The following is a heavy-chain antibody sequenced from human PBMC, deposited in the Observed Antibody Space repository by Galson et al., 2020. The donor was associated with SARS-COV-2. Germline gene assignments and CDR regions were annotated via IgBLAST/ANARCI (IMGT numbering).Heavy chain of an antibody. CDR3: ARAAQTYYDFWSGYYNAPHFDY. D-gene: IGHD3-3*01. CDR2: IYYSGST. CDR1: GGSISSYY. J-gene: IGHJ4*02. V-gene: IGHV4-59*01. Sequence: SETLSLTCTVSGGSISSYYWSWIRQPPGKGLEWIGYIYYSGSTNYNPSLKSRVTISVDTSKNQFSLKLSSVTAADTAVYYCARAAQTYYDFWSGYYNAPHFDYWGQGTLVTVSS.